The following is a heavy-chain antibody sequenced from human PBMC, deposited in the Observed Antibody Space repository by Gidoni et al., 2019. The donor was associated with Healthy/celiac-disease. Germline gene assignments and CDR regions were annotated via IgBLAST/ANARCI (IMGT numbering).Heavy chain of an antibody. V-gene: IGHV3-23*01. CDR2: ISGSGGST. D-gene: IGHD3-22*01. Sequence: EVQLLESGGGLVQPGGSLRLSCAASGFTFSSYAMSWVRQAPGKGLEWVSAISGSGGSTYYADSVKGRFTISRDNSKNTLYLQMNSLRAEDTAVYYCAKNVYYYDSSGYRSLYYFDYWGQGTLVTVSS. CDR3: AKNVYYYDSSGYRSLYYFDY. J-gene: IGHJ4*02. CDR1: GFTFSSYA.